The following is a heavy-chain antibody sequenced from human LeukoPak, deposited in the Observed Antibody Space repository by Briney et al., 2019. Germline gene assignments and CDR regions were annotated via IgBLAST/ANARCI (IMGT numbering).Heavy chain of an antibody. CDR2: IYHSGST. J-gene: IGHJ6*03. Sequence: SGTLSLTCAVSGYSISSGYYWGWIRQPPGKGLEWIGSIYHSGSTYYNPSLKSRVTISVDTSKNQFSLKLSSVTAADTAVYYCARVASGASPYYYYMDVWGKGTTVTVSS. CDR1: GYSISSGYY. CDR3: ARVASGASPYYYYMDV. D-gene: IGHD4/OR15-4a*01. V-gene: IGHV4-38-2*01.